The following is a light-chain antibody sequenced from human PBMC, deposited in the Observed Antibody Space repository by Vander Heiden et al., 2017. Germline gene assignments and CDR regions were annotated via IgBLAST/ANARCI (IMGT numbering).Light chain of an antibody. J-gene: IGKJ1*01. CDR3: QQYNNRPPWT. CDR1: QSVSSN. V-gene: IGKV3D-15*03. Sequence: DIVMTQSPATLSVSPGERATLSCRASQSVSSNLAWYQQKPGQAPRLLIYGASIRATGIPARFSGSGSWTEFTLTISMLQSEDFAVYYCQQYNNRPPWTFGQGTKVEIK. CDR2: GAS.